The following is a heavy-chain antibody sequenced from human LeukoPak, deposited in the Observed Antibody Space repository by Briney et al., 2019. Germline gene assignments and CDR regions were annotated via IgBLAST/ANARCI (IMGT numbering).Heavy chain of an antibody. CDR1: GGSITSSSYY. D-gene: IGHD3-22*01. J-gene: IGHJ3*02. CDR3: ARVGSSGYYLNAFDI. Sequence: SETLSLTCTVSGGSITSSSYYWGWIRQPPGKGLEWIGSVYYSGNTYYNSSLRSRVTISVDTSKNQFSLKLSSVTAADTAVYYCARVGSSGYYLNAFDIWGQGTMVTVSS. CDR2: VYYSGNT. V-gene: IGHV4-39*07.